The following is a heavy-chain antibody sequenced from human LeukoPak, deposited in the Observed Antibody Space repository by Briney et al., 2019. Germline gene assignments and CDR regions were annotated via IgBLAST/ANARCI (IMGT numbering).Heavy chain of an antibody. J-gene: IGHJ4*02. CDR2: ISAYNGNT. D-gene: IGHD6-19*01. Sequence: ASVKVSCKASGYTFTSYSISWVRQAPGQGLEWMGWISAYNGNTNYAQKLQGRVTMTTDTSTSTAYMELRSLRSDDTAVYYCARHRTGYSSGWCYDYWGQGTLVTVSS. CDR1: GYTFTSYS. V-gene: IGHV1-18*04. CDR3: ARHRTGYSSGWCYDY.